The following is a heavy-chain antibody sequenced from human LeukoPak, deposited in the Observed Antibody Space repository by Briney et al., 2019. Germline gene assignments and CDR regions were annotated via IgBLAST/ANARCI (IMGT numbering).Heavy chain of an antibody. CDR1: GFTFSSYS. CDR3: ARSLEGYSRSWTADYYYYGMDV. Sequence: GGSLRLSCAASGFTFSSYSMNWVRQAPGKGLEWVSSISSSSSYIYYADSVKGRFTISRDNAKNSLYLQMNSLRAEDTAVYYCARSLEGYSRSWTADYYYYGMDVWGQGTTVTVSS. V-gene: IGHV3-21*01. J-gene: IGHJ6*02. CDR2: ISSSSSYI. D-gene: IGHD6-13*01.